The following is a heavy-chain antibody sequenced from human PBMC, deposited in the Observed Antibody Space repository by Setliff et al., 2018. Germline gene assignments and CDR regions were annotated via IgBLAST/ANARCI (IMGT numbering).Heavy chain of an antibody. CDR2: IRHDGGNR. J-gene: IGHJ4*02. CDR3: ARTCSGSGCYAGLES. Sequence: GGSLRLSCAASGFTFSNYRMHWVRQAQCKGLEWVAVIRHDGGNRYHADSVKGRFTISRDNSKNTLYLQMNSLRTEDTAVYYCARTCSGSGCYAGLESWGQGTPVTVSS. CDR1: GFTFSNYR. D-gene: IGHD2-15*01. V-gene: IGHV3-33*08.